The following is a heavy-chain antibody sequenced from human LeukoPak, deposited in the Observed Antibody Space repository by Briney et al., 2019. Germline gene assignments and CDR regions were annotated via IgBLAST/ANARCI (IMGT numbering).Heavy chain of an antibody. D-gene: IGHD1-26*01. CDR3: VRLMGSGWFDP. V-gene: IGHV3-53*04. CDR1: GFTVSSSP. J-gene: IGHJ5*02. CDR2: IYSGGNT. Sequence: PGGSLRLSCAASGFTVSSSPINWVRQAPGRGLEWVSVIYSGGNTFYADSVKGRFTISRHNSENTLYLQMNSLSADDTAVYYSVRLMGSGWFDPWGQGTLVTVFS.